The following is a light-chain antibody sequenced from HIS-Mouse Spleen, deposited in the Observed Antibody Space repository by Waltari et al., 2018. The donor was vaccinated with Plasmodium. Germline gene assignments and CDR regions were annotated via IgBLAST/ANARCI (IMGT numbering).Light chain of an antibody. J-gene: IGLJ2*01. CDR2: DDS. V-gene: IGLV3-21*02. CDR1: NMGRKS. Sequence: SYVLTQPPSVSVAPGQTARITCGGNNMGRKSVHWYPQKPGQAPLLVVYDDSDRPSGIPERFSGSNSGNTATLTISRVEAGDEADYYCQVWDSSSDHVVFGGGTKLTVL. CDR3: QVWDSSSDHVV.